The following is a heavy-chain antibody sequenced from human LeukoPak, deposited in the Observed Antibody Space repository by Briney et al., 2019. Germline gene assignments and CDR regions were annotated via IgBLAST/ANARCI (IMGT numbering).Heavy chain of an antibody. CDR3: ASDRDGYNSVGY. CDR1: GFTFSSYS. J-gene: IGHJ4*02. D-gene: IGHD5-24*01. Sequence: GGSLRLSCAASGFTFSSYSMNWVRQAPGKGLEWVAAISPDSIYKYHADSVKGRFTISRDNAKDLLYLQMNSLRVEDTAVYYCASDRDGYNSVGYWGQGTLVTVSS. V-gene: IGHV3-21*01. CDR2: ISPDSIYK.